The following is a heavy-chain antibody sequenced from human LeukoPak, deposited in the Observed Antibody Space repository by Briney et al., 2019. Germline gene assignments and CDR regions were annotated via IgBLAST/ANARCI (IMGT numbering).Heavy chain of an antibody. CDR1: GFTFSSYD. Sequence: GGSLRLSCAASGFTFSSYDMNWVRQAPGKGLEWVSSISSSSSYIYYADSVKGRFTISRDNAKNSLYLQMNSLRAEDTAVYYRARVKDYYDSSGGYWGQGTLVTVSS. V-gene: IGHV3-21*01. D-gene: IGHD3-22*01. CDR3: ARVKDYYDSSGGY. J-gene: IGHJ4*02. CDR2: ISSSSSYI.